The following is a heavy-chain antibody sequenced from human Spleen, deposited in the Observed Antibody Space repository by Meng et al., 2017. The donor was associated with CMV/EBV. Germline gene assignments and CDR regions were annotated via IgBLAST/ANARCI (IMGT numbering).Heavy chain of an antibody. CDR3: VREVTSFLNWIDP. V-gene: IGHV3-74*01. D-gene: IGHD2/OR15-2a*01. CDR2: INRDGSST. CDR1: GFTFSGYW. Sequence: GGSLRLSCAASGFTFSGYWMHWVRQPPGKGLVWVSHINRDGSSTNYADSVKGRFTISRDNAKNTLYLQMNSLRAGDTAVYYCVREVTSFLNWIDPWGQGTLVTVSS. J-gene: IGHJ5*02.